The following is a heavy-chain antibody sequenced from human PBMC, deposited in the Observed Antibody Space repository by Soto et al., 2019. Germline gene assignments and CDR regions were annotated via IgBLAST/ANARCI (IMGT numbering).Heavy chain of an antibody. J-gene: IGHJ5*02. CDR2: IYYSGST. D-gene: IGHD3-10*01. CDR1: GGSISSGGYY. V-gene: IGHV4-31*03. CDR3: ARGRSVLIRFGELSAWFDP. Sequence: QVQLQESGPGLVKPSQTLSLTCTVSGGSISSGGYYWSWIRQHPGKGLEWIGYIYYSGSTYYNPSLKSRVNISVDTSKNQFSLKLSSVTAADTAVYYCARGRSVLIRFGELSAWFDPWGQGTLVTVSS.